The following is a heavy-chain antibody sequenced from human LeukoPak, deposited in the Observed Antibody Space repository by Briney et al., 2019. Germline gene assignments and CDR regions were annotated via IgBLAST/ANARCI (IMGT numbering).Heavy chain of an antibody. CDR3: ARVQLPYDSSGYYP. V-gene: IGHV4-31*03. Sequence: PSETLSLTCTVSGGSISSGGYYWSWIRQHPGKGLEWIGYIYYSGSTYYNPSLKSRVTISVDTSKNQFSLKLSSVTAADTAVYYCARVQLPYDSSGYYPWGQGTLVTVSS. J-gene: IGHJ5*02. D-gene: IGHD3-22*01. CDR1: GGSISSGGYY. CDR2: IYYSGST.